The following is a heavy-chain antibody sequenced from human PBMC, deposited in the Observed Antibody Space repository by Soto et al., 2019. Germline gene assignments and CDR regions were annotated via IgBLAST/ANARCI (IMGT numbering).Heavy chain of an antibody. CDR1: GFTFSSYG. V-gene: IGHV3-33*01. D-gene: IGHD6-13*01. CDR3: ARGGIADYYYYGMDV. CDR2: IWYDGSNK. Sequence: QVQLVESGGGVVQPGRSLRLSCAASGFTFSSYGMHWVRQAPGKGLEWVAVIWYDGSNKYYADSVKGRFTISRDNSKNTLYLQMNSLRAEDTAVYYRARGGIADYYYYGMDVWGQGTTVTVSS. J-gene: IGHJ6*02.